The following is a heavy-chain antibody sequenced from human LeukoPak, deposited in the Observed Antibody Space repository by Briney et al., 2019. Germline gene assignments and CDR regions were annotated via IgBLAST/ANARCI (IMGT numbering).Heavy chain of an antibody. CDR1: GGSISSYY. J-gene: IGHJ3*02. Sequence: SETLSLTCTVSGGSISSYYWSWIRQPPGKGLEWIGYIYYSGSTNYNPSLKSRVTISVDTSKNQFSLKLSSVTAADTAVYYCARVPICTVRGVICGAFDIWGQGTMVTVSS. D-gene: IGHD3-10*01. CDR2: IYYSGST. V-gene: IGHV4-59*01. CDR3: ARVPICTVRGVICGAFDI.